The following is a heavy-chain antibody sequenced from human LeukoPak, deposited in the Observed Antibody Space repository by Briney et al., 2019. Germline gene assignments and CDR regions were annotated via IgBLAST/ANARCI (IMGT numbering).Heavy chain of an antibody. V-gene: IGHV1-8*01. CDR1: GYTFTSYD. CDR2: MNPNSGNT. J-gene: IGHJ6*03. Sequence: ASVKVSCKASGYTFTSYDINWVRQATGQGLEWMGWMNPNSGNTGYAQKFQGRVTMTRNTSISTAYMELSSLRSEDTAVYYCARGPRSDSSGYYYHYYYYYMDVWGKGTTVTVSS. CDR3: ARGPRSDSSGYYYHYYYYYMDV. D-gene: IGHD3-22*01.